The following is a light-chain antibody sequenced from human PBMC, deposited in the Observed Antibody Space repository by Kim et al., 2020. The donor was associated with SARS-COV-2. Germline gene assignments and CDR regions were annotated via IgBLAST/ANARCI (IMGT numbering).Light chain of an antibody. Sequence: EIVLTQSPGPLSLSPGERATLSCRASQSVSSSYLAWYQQKPGQAPRLLIYGASSRATGIPDRFSGSGSGTDFTLTISRLEPEDFAVYYCKQYGSSPLTFGQGTKVDIK. CDR3: KQYGSSPLT. J-gene: IGKJ1*01. V-gene: IGKV3-20*01. CDR1: QSVSSSY. CDR2: GAS.